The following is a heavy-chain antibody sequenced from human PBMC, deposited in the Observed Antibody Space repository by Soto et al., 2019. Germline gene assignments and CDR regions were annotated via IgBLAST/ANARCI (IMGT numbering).Heavy chain of an antibody. CDR3: ARDGQSGFDY. CDR2: IYYSGST. Sequence: SETLSLTCTVSGGSISSGGYYWSWIRQHPGKGLEWIGYIYYSGSTYYNPSLKSRVTISVDTSKNQFSLKLSSVTAADTAVYYCARDGQSGFDYWGQGTLVTVSS. CDR1: GGSISSGGYY. J-gene: IGHJ4*02. V-gene: IGHV4-31*03.